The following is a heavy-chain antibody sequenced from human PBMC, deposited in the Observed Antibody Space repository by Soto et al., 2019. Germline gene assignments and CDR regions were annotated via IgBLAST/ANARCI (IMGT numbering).Heavy chain of an antibody. CDR2: ISSSSSYI. V-gene: IGHV3-21*03. J-gene: IGHJ4*02. D-gene: IGHD4-17*01. CDR3: ERDDIIHTVSTDY. CDR1: GFTFSSYS. Sequence: EVQLVESGGGLVKPGGSLRLSCAASGFTFSSYSMNWVRQAPGKGLAWVSSISSSSSYIYYADSVKGRFTISRENAKNSLYLQMNSLRANDTAVYYCERDDIIHTVSTDYWGQGTLVTVSS.